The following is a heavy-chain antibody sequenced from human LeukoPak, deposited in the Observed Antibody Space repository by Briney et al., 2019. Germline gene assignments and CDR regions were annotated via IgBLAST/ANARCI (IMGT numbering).Heavy chain of an antibody. CDR3: ARPYDSSARSGHAFDI. V-gene: IGHV1-18*01. J-gene: IGHJ3*02. D-gene: IGHD5-12*01. CDR1: GYTFTSYG. Sequence: ASVKVSCKASGYTFTSYGISWVRQAPGQGLEWMGWISAYNGNTNYAQKFQGRVTITADESTSTAYMELSSLRSEDTAVYNCARPYDSSARSGHAFDIWGQGTMVTVSS. CDR2: ISAYNGNT.